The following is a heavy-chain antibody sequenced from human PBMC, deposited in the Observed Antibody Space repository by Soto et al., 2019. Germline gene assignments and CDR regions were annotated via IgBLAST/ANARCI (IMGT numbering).Heavy chain of an antibody. CDR2: INPSSGST. CDR3: ARGGDLVPAAIEYYYGMDV. Sequence: ASVKVSCKASGYTFTCYYMHWVRQAPGQGLEWMGMINPSSGSTSYAQKFQGRVTMTRNTSISTAYMELSSLRSEDTAVYYCARGGDLVPAAIEYYYGMDVWGQGTTVTVSS. CDR1: GYTFTCYY. J-gene: IGHJ6*02. D-gene: IGHD2-2*01. V-gene: IGHV1-46*01.